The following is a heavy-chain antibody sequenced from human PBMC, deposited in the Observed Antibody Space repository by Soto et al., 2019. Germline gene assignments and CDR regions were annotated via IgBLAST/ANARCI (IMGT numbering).Heavy chain of an antibody. Sequence: SVKVSCKASGCTVSSYAISWVRLAPGQGLEWMGGIIPIFGTANYAQKFQGRVTITADESTSTAYMELSSLRSEDTAVYYCARDGIAAAGTEGFDYWGQGTLVTVSS. CDR2: IIPIFGTA. D-gene: IGHD6-13*01. V-gene: IGHV1-69*13. CDR1: GCTVSSYA. CDR3: ARDGIAAAGTEGFDY. J-gene: IGHJ4*02.